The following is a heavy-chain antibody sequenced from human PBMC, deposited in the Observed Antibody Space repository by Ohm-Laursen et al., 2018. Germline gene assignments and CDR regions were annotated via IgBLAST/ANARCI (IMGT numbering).Heavy chain of an antibody. CDR3: ITDLSYNSVGYPDY. CDR2: IKSNTDGGTR. CDR1: GFTFSNAW. J-gene: IGHJ4*02. Sequence: GSLRLSCAASGFTFSNAWMSWVRQAPGKGLEWVCRIKSNTDGGTRDYGASVKGRFTISRDDSKNTLYLQMNNLKTEDTAIYYCITDLSYNSVGYPDYWGQGTLVTVSS. D-gene: IGHD3-22*01. V-gene: IGHV3-15*01.